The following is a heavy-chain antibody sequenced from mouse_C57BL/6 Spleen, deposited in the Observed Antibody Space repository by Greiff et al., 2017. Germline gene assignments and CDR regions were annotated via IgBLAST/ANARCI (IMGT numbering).Heavy chain of an antibody. Sequence: VMLVESGPGLVAPSQSLSITCTVSGFSLTSYAISWVRQPPGKGLEWLGVIWTGGGTNYNSALKSRLSISKDNSKSQVFLKMNSLQTDDTARYYCAREALYGSSYVHYFDYWGQGTTLTVSS. D-gene: IGHD1-1*01. CDR1: GFSLTSYA. J-gene: IGHJ2*01. CDR3: AREALYGSSYVHYFDY. V-gene: IGHV2-9-1*01. CDR2: IWTGGGT.